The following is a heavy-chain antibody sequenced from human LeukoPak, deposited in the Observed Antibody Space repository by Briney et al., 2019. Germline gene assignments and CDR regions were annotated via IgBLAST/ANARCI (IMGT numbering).Heavy chain of an antibody. D-gene: IGHD4-23*01. CDR2: IYSGGST. Sequence: GGSLRLSCAASGFTVSSNYMSWVRQAPGKGLEWVSVIYSGGSTYYADSVKGRFTISRDNSKNTLYLQMNSLRAEDMALYYCAKDNGGNSGNIDYWGQGTLVTVSS. CDR1: GFTVSSNY. J-gene: IGHJ4*02. CDR3: AKDNGGNSGNIDY. V-gene: IGHV3-53*05.